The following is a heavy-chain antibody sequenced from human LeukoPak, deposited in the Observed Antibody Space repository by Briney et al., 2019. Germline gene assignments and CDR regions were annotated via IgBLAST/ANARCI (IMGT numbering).Heavy chain of an antibody. Sequence: GGSLRLSCAASGFTFSSYGMHWVRQAPGKGLEWVAVISYDGSKKYYADSVKGRFTISRDNSKNTLYLQMNSLRAEDTAVYCCAKDSPSRGMDVWGQGTTVTVSS. J-gene: IGHJ6*02. CDR3: AKDSPSRGMDV. V-gene: IGHV3-30*18. CDR1: GFTFSSYG. CDR2: ISYDGSKK.